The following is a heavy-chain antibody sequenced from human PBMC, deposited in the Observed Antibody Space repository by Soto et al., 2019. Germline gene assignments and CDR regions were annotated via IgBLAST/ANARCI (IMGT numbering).Heavy chain of an antibody. CDR2: ISSSSSYT. CDR3: ARDHYGPGWFDP. Sequence: RQAPGKGLEWVSYISSSSSYTNYADSVKGRFTISRDNAKNSLYLQMNSLRAEDTAVYYCARDHYGPGWFDPWGQGTLVTVSS. V-gene: IGHV3-11*05. D-gene: IGHD3-10*01. J-gene: IGHJ5*02.